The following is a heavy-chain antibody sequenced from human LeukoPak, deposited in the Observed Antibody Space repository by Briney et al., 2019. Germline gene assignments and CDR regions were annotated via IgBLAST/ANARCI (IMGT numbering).Heavy chain of an antibody. CDR3: AKDRKITFGGVIFDY. CDR2: ISGSGGST. J-gene: IGHJ4*02. Sequence: GGSLRLSCAASGFTFSSYSMNWVRQAPGKGLERVSAISGSGGSTYYADSVKGRFTISRDNSKNTLYLQMNSLRAEDTAVYYCAKDRKITFGGVIFDYWGQGTLVTVSS. CDR1: GFTFSSYS. D-gene: IGHD3-16*01. V-gene: IGHV3-23*01.